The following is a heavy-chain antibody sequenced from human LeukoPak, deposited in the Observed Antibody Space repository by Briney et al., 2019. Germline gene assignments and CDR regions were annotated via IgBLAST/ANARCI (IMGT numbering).Heavy chain of an antibody. CDR2: IIPIFGTA. D-gene: IGHD6-6*01. CDR3: ARGRLAARPMDY. Sequence: SVKVSCKASGGTFSSYAISWVRQAPGQGLEWMGGIIPIFGTANYAQKFQGRVTITTDESTSTAYMELSSLRSEDTAVYYCARGRLAARPMDYWGQGTLVTVSS. CDR1: GGTFSSYA. V-gene: IGHV1-69*05. J-gene: IGHJ4*02.